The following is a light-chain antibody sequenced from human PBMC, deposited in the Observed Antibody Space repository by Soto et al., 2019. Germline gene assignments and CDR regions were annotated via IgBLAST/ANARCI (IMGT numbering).Light chain of an antibody. V-gene: IGKV1-5*01. CDR3: QHYDTFPYT. CDR1: QSIDNW. J-gene: IGKJ2*01. CDR2: DAS. Sequence: DIQMTQSPSFVSASVGDRVTITCRASQSIDNWLAWYQQKPGKAPKLLIYDASTLESGVSSGFSGSGSGTEFTLTISSLRPDDFATYYCQHYDTFPYTFDQGTKLEIK.